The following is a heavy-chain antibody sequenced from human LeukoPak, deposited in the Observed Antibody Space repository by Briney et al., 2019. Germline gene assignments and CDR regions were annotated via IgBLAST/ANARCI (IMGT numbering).Heavy chain of an antibody. D-gene: IGHD3-10*01. V-gene: IGHV3-48*01. J-gene: IGHJ4*02. CDR3: ARVSVVDYYGSGSYQHFDY. CDR2: ISSSSTI. CDR1: GFTFSNYG. Sequence: GGSLRLSCAASGFTFSNYGMHWVRQAPGKGLEWVSYISSSSTIYYADSVKGRFTISRDNAKNSLYLQMNSLRAEDTAVYYCARVSVVDYYGSGSYQHFDYWGQGTLVTVSS.